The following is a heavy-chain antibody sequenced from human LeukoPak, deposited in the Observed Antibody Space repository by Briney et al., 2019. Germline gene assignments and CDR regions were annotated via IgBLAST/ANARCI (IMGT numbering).Heavy chain of an antibody. V-gene: IGHV4-31*03. CDR3: ARVPLFLGWGAASYYYGMDV. CDR2: IYYSGST. D-gene: IGHD3-3*01. CDR1: GGSISSGGYS. Sequence: SETLSLTCTVSGGSISSGGYSWSWIRQHPGKGLEWIGYIYYSGSTYYNPSLKSRVTISVDTSKNQFSLKLSSVTAADTAVYYCARVPLFLGWGAASYYYGMDVWGQGTTVTVSS. J-gene: IGHJ6*02.